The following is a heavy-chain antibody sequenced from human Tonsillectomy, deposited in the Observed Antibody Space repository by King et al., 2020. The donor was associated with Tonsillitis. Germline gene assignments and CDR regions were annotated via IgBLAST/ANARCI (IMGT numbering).Heavy chain of an antibody. V-gene: IGHV1-69*01. D-gene: IGHD3-22*01. J-gene: IGHJ4*02. CDR3: ARVGPSTYYHARSGDY. CDR2: IIPIFGTA. Sequence: VQLVESGAEMKKPGSSVKVSCKASGGTFSSYAISWVRQAPGRGLEWMGGIIPIFGTANYAQKFQGRVTITADESTSTAYMELSSLRFEDTAVYYCARVGPSTYYHARSGDYWGQGTLVTVSS. CDR1: GGTFSSYA.